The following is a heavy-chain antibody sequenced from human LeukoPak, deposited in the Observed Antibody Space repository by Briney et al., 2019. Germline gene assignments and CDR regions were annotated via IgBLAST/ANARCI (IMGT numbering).Heavy chain of an antibody. Sequence: GGSLKISFKGSWYSFSSYLVGWGRPMPRERPEWVGIIYPGDSDTRYSPSFQGQVTISADKSISTAYLQWSSLKASDTAMYYCATQIPGYSGYVDDYWGQGILVTVSS. V-gene: IGHV5-51*01. J-gene: IGHJ4*02. CDR2: IYPGDSDT. D-gene: IGHD5-12*01. CDR3: ATQIPGYSGYVDDY. CDR1: WYSFSSYL.